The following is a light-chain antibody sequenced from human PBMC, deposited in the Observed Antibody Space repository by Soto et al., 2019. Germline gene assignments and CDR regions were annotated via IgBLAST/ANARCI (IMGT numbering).Light chain of an antibody. CDR1: QYISNY. CDR3: QQSYSTPPT. Sequence: DIKMTQSPSSLSASVGDRVTITCRASQYISNYLNWDQQKSGTAPKLLIHTASTLQSGVPSRLSGRGSGPDFTLTISSVQPDEFAIYFCQQSYSTPPTVGQGTTLELK. CDR2: TAS. J-gene: IGKJ2*01. V-gene: IGKV1-39*01.